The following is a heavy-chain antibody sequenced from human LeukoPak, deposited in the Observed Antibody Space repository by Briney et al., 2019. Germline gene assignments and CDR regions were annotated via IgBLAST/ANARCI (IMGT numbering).Heavy chain of an antibody. CDR3: ARGLPYGSSDRTPFDY. CDR2: ISAYNGNT. V-gene: IGHV1-18*01. CDR1: GYTFTSYG. D-gene: IGHD6-6*01. J-gene: IGHJ4*02. Sequence: ASVKVSCKASGYTFTSYGISWVRQAPGQGLEWMGWISAYNGNTNYAQKLQGRVTMTTDTSTSTAYMELRSLRSDDTAMYYCARGLPYGSSDRTPFDYWGQGTLVTVSS.